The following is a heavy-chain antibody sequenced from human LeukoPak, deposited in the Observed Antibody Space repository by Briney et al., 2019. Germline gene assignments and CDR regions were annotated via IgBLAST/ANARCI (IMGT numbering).Heavy chain of an antibody. D-gene: IGHD6-19*01. CDR2: INTNTGYP. V-gene: IGHV7-4-1*02. CDR3: ARTDSSGWYSGGNFDY. CDR1: GYTFTSYA. Sequence: ASVKVSCKASGYTFTSYAMNWVRQDPGQGLEWMGWINTNTGYPTYAQGFTGRFVFSLDTSVSTAYLQISSLKAEDTAVYYCARTDSSGWYSGGNFDYWGQGTLVTVSS. J-gene: IGHJ4*02.